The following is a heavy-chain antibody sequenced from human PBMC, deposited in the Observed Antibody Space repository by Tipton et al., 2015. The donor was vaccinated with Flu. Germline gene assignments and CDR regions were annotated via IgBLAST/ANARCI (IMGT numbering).Heavy chain of an antibody. CDR2: ICRTGST. Sequence: TLSLTCSVSGDSIGSRYCWGWIRQPPGKGLEWIGNICRTGSTYFNPSLTSRVTFSVDRSKNQFSLKLSSVTAADTAVYYCARGITMLVVGYYYDGMDVWGQGTTVTVSS. V-gene: IGHV4-38-2*02. CDR1: GDSIGSRYC. J-gene: IGHJ6*02. D-gene: IGHD3-22*01. CDR3: ARGITMLVVGYYYDGMDV.